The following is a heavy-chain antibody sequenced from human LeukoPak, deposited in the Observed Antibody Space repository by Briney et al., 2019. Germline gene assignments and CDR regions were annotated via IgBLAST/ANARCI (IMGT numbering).Heavy chain of an antibody. D-gene: IGHD6-13*01. V-gene: IGHV3-23*01. CDR3: AKAVGSSWYYYYYMDV. J-gene: IGHJ6*03. CDR1: GFTFSSYA. CDR2: ISGSGGST. Sequence: GGSLRLSCAASGFTFSSYAMSWVRQAPGKGLEWVSAISGSGGSTYYADSVKGRFTISRDNAKNPLYLQMNSLRAEDMALYYCAKAVGSSWYYYYYMDVWGKGTMVTVSS.